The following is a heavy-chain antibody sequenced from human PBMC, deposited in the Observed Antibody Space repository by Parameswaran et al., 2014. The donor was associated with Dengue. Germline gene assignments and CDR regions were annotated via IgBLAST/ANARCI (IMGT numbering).Heavy chain of an antibody. V-gene: IGHV3-48*01. Sequence: VRQAPGKGLEWVSYISSSSSTIYYADSVKGRFTISRDNAKNSLYLQMNSLRAEDTAVYYCARVAQLWSIDYWGQGTLVTVSS. D-gene: IGHD5-18*01. CDR2: ISSSSSTI. J-gene: IGHJ4*02. CDR3: ARVAQLWSIDY.